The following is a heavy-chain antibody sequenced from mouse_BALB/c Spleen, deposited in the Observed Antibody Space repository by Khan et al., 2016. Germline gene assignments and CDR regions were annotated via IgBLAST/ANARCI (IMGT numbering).Heavy chain of an antibody. CDR2: ISYSGST. J-gene: IGHJ3*01. Sequence: VQLKESGPGLVKPSQSLSLTCTVTGYSITSDYAWNWIRQFPGNKLEWMGYISYSGSTSYNPSLKSRISITRDTSNNPVFLQLNSVTTEDTATYYCATSYGYRGFAYWGHGTLVTVSA. CDR3: ATSYGYRGFAY. CDR1: GYSITSDYA. D-gene: IGHD2-2*01. V-gene: IGHV3-2*02.